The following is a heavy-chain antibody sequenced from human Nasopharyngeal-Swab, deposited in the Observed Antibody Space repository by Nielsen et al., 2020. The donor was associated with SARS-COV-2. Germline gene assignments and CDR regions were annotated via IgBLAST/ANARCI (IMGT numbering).Heavy chain of an antibody. CDR3: TTDSAQN. CDR2: TRNNANTYTT. D-gene: IGHD1-26*01. Sequence: GESLKISCAASGFIFSDHYMDWVRQAPGKGLEWVGRTRNNANTYTTEYAASVKGRFTISRDDSKNTLYLQMNSLKTEDTAVYYCTTDSAQNWGQGTLVTVSS. V-gene: IGHV3-72*01. J-gene: IGHJ4*02. CDR1: GFIFSDHY.